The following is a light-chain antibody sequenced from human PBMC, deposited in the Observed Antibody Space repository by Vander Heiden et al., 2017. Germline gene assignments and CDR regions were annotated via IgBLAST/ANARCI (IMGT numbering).Light chain of an antibody. V-gene: IGKV1-39*01. CDR2: AAS. CDR1: QSISSY. J-gene: IGKJ3*01. CDR3: QQSYSTPFT. Sequence: DIQLTQSPSSLSASVGDRVTITCRASQSISSYLNWYQQKPGKAPKRLIYAASSLQSGVPSRVSGSGSGTDFTLTISSLQPEEFATYYCQQSYSTPFTFGPGTKVDIK.